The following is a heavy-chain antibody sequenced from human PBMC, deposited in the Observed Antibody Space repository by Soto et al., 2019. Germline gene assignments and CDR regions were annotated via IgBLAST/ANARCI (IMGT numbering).Heavy chain of an antibody. CDR3: AKALYGGFTY. CDR1: GFTFSVYA. CDR2: ISGSGDST. Sequence: EVRLLESGGGLVQPGGSLRLSCAASGFTFSVYAMSWVRQAPGKGLEWVSGISGSGDSTHYADSVKGRFTVSRDNSKSMLNLQTTSLRAEDTAIYYCAKALYGGFTYWGQGTLVTVSS. V-gene: IGHV3-23*01. J-gene: IGHJ4*02. D-gene: IGHD3-10*01.